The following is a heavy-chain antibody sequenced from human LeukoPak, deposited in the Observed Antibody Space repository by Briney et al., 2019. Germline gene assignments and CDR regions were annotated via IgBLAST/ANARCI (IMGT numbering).Heavy chain of an antibody. Sequence: PSETLSLTCAVSGASIDAAGYSWNWIRQAPGKDLEWIGNIYHGGRTSYKSSLKSRVTISVDTSKNHFSLKLTSVTAADTAVYYCARTFQAPPYGDSDSRTKYPYSMDVWGQGTMVAVSS. D-gene: IGHD4-17*01. J-gene: IGHJ6*02. V-gene: IGHV4-30-2*01. CDR3: ARTFQAPPYGDSDSRTKYPYSMDV. CDR1: GASIDAAGYS. CDR2: IYHGGRT.